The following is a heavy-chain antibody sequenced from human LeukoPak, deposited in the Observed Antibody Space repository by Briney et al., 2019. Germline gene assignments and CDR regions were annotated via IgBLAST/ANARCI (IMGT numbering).Heavy chain of an antibody. J-gene: IGHJ5*02. CDR2: INPSGGST. CDR1: GYAFTSYY. V-gene: IGHV1-46*01. Sequence: ASVKVSCKASGYAFTSYYMHWVRQAPGQGLEWMGIINPSGGSTSYAQKFQGRVTMTRGTSTSTVYMELSSLRSEDTAVYYCARDYYGSGSYRSLNPWGQGTLVTVSS. CDR3: ARDYYGSGSYRSLNP. D-gene: IGHD3-10*01.